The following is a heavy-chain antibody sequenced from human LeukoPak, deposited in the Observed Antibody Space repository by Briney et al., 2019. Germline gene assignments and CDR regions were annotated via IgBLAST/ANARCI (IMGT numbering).Heavy chain of an antibody. J-gene: IGHJ5*02. CDR2: IYSGGTT. CDR3: AREVKSSSLWLGFDP. D-gene: IGHD6-13*01. V-gene: IGHV3-66*01. Sequence: GGSLRLACAASGFTVSSNFMSWVRQAPGKGLEWVAFIYSGGTTYYAGSVKGRFTISRDNPKSTLYLQMNSLRAEDTAMYYCAREVKSSSLWLGFDPWGQGTLVTVSS. CDR1: GFTVSSNF.